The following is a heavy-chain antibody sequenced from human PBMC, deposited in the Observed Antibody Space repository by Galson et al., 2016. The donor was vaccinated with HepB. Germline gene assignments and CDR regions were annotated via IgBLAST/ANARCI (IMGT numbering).Heavy chain of an antibody. CDR3: VVSFYYR. Sequence: SLRLSCAASGLPFSAYGMSWVRQAPGKGLEWVSDISYDASSLHYADSVKGRFTVSRDNSGHTLYLQMHSLIPEATAVYYCVVSFYYRWGRGTLGTVYS. CDR2: ISYDASSL. J-gene: IGHJ5*02. CDR1: GLPFSAYG. V-gene: IGHV3-30*03. D-gene: IGHD3-16*02.